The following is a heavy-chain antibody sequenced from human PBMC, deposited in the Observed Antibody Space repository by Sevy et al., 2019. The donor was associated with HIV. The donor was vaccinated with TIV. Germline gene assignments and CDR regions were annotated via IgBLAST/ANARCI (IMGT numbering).Heavy chain of an antibody. D-gene: IGHD6-25*01. CDR1: GFDLSSYP. Sequence: GGSLRLSCAASGFDLSSYPMHWVRQAPGKGLEWVSVIAYDESTKYYGDSVRGRFTISRDNSKNTLYLQMNSLREEDTGVYYCARQGSGWTFDPWGQGTLVTVSS. CDR3: ARQGSGWTFDP. J-gene: IGHJ5*02. V-gene: IGHV3-30-3*01. CDR2: IAYDESTK.